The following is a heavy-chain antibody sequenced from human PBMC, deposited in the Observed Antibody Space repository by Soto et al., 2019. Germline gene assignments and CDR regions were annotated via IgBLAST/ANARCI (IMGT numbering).Heavy chain of an antibody. CDR3: TGITWFRGMDV. Sequence: SQTLSLTCVISGYSVSSNSAGLNWIRQSPSRGLEWLGRTYYKSKWNNDYALSVKSRITINPDTSKNQFSLHLYSVTPEDTAVYYCTGITWFRGMDVWGQGTPVTV. V-gene: IGHV6-1*01. CDR1: GYSVSSNSAG. J-gene: IGHJ6*02. D-gene: IGHD3-10*01. CDR2: TYYKSKWNN.